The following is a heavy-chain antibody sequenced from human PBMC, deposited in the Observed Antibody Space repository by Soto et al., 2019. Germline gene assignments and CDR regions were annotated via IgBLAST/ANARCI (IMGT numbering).Heavy chain of an antibody. J-gene: IGHJ3*02. V-gene: IGHV1-69*01. CDR1: GGTFSSYA. CDR3: ARAPVGNHDAFDI. D-gene: IGHD1-1*01. CDR2: IIPIFATA. Sequence: QVQLVQSGAEVKKPGSSVKVSCKASGGTFSSYAISWVRQAPGQGLEWMGGIIPIFATANYAQKLQGRDTITADESPSKAYMGLSSLRSEDPAVYYCARAPVGNHDAFDIWGQGTMVTVSS.